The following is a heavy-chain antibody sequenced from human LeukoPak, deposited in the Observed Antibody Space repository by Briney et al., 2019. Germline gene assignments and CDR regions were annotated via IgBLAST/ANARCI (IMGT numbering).Heavy chain of an antibody. CDR2: INSDGSST. CDR3: ATTIAAAGRDY. Sequence: GGSLRLSCAASGFTFSSYWMHWVRQAPGKGLVWVSRINSDGSSTSYADSVKGRFTISRDNAKDTLYLQTNSLRAEDTAVYYCATTIAAAGRDYWGQGTLVTVSS. D-gene: IGHD6-13*01. V-gene: IGHV3-74*01. CDR1: GFTFSSYW. J-gene: IGHJ4*02.